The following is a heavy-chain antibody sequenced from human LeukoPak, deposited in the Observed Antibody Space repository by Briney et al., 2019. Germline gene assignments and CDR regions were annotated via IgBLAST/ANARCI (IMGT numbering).Heavy chain of an antibody. Sequence: PGGTLRLSCAASGFTFSSFGMNWVRQAPGKGLEWVSAISGSGDSTYSADSVKGRFTISRDNSKNTLYLQMNSLRAEDTAVYYCAKIRDSSGYFFDYWGQGTLVTVSS. J-gene: IGHJ4*02. CDR1: GFTFSSFG. CDR3: AKIRDSSGYFFDY. CDR2: ISGSGDST. V-gene: IGHV3-23*01. D-gene: IGHD3-22*01.